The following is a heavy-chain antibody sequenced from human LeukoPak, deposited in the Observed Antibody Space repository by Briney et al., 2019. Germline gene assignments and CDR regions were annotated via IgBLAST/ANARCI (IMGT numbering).Heavy chain of an antibody. V-gene: IGHV4-59*01. Sequence: PSQTLSLTCTVSGGSINSFYWTWIRQPPGKEPEWIGYIYHSGSTNYNPSLKSRLTISLDRPKNQFSLKLTSVTAADTAIYYCARVGGMTTINNAAFDIWGQGTMVTVSS. CDR3: ARVGGMTTINNAAFDI. CDR2: IYHSGST. J-gene: IGHJ3*02. D-gene: IGHD4-4*01. CDR1: GGSINSFY.